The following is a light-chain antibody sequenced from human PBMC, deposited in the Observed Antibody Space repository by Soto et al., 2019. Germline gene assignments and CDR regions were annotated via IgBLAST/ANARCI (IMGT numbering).Light chain of an antibody. CDR3: QQYNNWPYT. CDR2: GAS. Sequence: EIVMTQSPATLSVSPGERATLSCRASQSVSSNFAWYQQKPGQAPRLLIYGASTRATGIPARFSGSGSGTEFTLTISRLHAEYFAFYYCQQYNNWPYTFGQGTKLEIK. J-gene: IGKJ2*01. V-gene: IGKV3-15*01. CDR1: QSVSSN.